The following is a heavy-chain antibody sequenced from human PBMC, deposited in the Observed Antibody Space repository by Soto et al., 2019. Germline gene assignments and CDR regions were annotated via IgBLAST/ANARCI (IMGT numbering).Heavy chain of an antibody. D-gene: IGHD3-10*01. CDR3: ARESGPGVLLRGVIRYYYYMDV. Sequence: GGSLRLSCAASGFTFSSYSMNWVRQAPGKGLEWVSSISSSSSYIYYADSVKGRFTISRDNAKNSLYLQMNSLRAEDTAVYYCARESGPGVLLRGVIRYYYYMDVWGKGTTVTVSS. CDR2: ISSSSSYI. V-gene: IGHV3-21*01. CDR1: GFTFSSYS. J-gene: IGHJ6*03.